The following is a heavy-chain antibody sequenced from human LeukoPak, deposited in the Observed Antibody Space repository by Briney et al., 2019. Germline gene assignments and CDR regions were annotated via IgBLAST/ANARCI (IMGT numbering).Heavy chain of an antibody. D-gene: IGHD2-15*01. CDR1: GYTFTSYD. Sequence: ASVKVSCKASGYTFTSYDINWVRQATGQGLEWMGWMNPNSGNTGYAQKFQGRVTMTRNTSISTAYMELSSLRSEDTAVYYCARGRWFVVVVAAIISTYNWFDPWGQGTLVTVSS. CDR2: MNPNSGNT. CDR3: ARGRWFVVVVAAIISTYNWFDP. J-gene: IGHJ5*02. V-gene: IGHV1-8*01.